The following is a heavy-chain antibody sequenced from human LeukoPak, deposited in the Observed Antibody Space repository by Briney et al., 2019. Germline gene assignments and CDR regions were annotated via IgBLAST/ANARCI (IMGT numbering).Heavy chain of an antibody. Sequence: SETLSLTCTVSGGSISSYYWSWIRQPPGKGLEWIGYIYNSGSTNYNPSLKSRVTISVDTSKNHFSLKLSSVTAADTAVYYCARLMGGLRWFDPWGQGTLVIVSS. V-gene: IGHV4-59*08. J-gene: IGHJ5*02. CDR2: IYNSGST. CDR3: ARLMGGLRWFDP. D-gene: IGHD3-16*01. CDR1: GGSISSYY.